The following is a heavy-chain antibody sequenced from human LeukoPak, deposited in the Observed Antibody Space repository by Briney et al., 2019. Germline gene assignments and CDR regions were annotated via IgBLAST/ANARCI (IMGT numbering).Heavy chain of an antibody. D-gene: IGHD2-15*01. J-gene: IGHJ5*02. V-gene: IGHV3-30*03. CDR1: GFTYNRYG. CDR3: ARAGCSGGSCYLLAWFDP. CDR2: TSFDGSNK. Sequence: GGSLRLSCAASGFTYNRYGMHWVRQAPGKGLEWVAATSFDGSNKYYADSVKGRFTISRDNSKNTLYLQMKSLRAEDTAVYYCARAGCSGGSCYLLAWFDPWGQGTLVIVSS.